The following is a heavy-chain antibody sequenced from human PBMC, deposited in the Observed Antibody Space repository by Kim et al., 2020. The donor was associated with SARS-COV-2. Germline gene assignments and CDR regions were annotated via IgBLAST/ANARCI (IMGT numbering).Heavy chain of an antibody. D-gene: IGHD3-3*01. CDR3: ARDGTYYDFWSGYGVTYFDI. V-gene: IGHV3-7*01. CDR1: GFTFSSYW. CDR2: IKQDGSEK. Sequence: GGSLRLSCAASGFTFSSYWMSWVRQAPGKGLEWVANIKQDGSEKYYVDSVKGRFTISRDNAKNSLYLQMNSLRAEDTAVYYCARDGTYYDFWSGYGVTYFDIWGPGTMVTVSS. J-gene: IGHJ3*02.